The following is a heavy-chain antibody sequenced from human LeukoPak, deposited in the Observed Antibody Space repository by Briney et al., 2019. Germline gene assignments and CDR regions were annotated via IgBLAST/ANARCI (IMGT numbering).Heavy chain of an antibody. Sequence: GASVKVSCKASGGTFSSYAISWVRQAPGQGLEWMGRIIPILGIANYAQKFQGRVAITADKSTSTAYMELSSLRSEDTAVYYCARDRTMATVSDAFDIWGQGTMVTVSS. CDR3: ARDRTMATVSDAFDI. V-gene: IGHV1-69*04. CDR1: GGTFSSYA. CDR2: IIPILGIA. D-gene: IGHD5-24*01. J-gene: IGHJ3*02.